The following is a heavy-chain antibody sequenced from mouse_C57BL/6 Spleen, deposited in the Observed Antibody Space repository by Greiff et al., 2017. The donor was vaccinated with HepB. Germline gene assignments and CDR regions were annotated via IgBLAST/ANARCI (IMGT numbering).Heavy chain of an antibody. J-gene: IGHJ1*03. Sequence: VQLQHSGPELVKPGDSVKISCKASGYSFTGYFMNWVMQSHGKSLEWIGRITPYNGDTFYNQKFKGKATLTVDKSSSTAHMELRSLTSEDSAVYYCATHYYGSSYGYFDVWGTGTTVTVSS. V-gene: IGHV1-20*01. CDR2: ITPYNGDT. D-gene: IGHD1-1*01. CDR3: ATHYYGSSYGYFDV. CDR1: GYSFTGYF.